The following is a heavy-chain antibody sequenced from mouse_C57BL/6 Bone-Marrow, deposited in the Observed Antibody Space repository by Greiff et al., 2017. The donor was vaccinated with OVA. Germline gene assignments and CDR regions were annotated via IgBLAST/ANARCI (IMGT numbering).Heavy chain of an antibody. D-gene: IGHD1-1*01. CDR3: ARESLIIPNDIDY. Sequence: VQLQQPGAELVKPGASVKLSCKASGFTFTSYWMHWVKQRPGQGLAWIGELAPSDSYTNSNQKFKGKATLTVDTSSITADMQRSSLTSEVAAVYDGARESLIIPNDIDYWGQGTTVTVSS. J-gene: IGHJ4*01. CDR2: LAPSDSYT. CDR1: GFTFTSYW. V-gene: IGHV1-50*01.